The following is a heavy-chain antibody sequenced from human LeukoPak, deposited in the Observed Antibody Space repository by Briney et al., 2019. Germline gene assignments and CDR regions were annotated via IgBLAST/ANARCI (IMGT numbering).Heavy chain of an antibody. J-gene: IGHJ6*04. CDR1: GFTLSGFN. D-gene: IGHD3/OR15-3a*01. V-gene: IGHV3-48*01. CDR3: ARTLDSGLDV. Sequence: PGGYLRLSCAGSGFTLSGFNINWVRQAPGKGLEWISYITNGGNNVYYADSVRGRFSISRDNARNSVYLEMAGLTAEDTAVYYCARTLDSGLDVWGNGTTVTVSS. CDR2: ITNGGNNV.